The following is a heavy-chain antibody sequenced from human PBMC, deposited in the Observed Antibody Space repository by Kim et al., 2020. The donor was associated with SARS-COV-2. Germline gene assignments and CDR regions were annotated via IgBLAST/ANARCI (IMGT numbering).Heavy chain of an antibody. CDR2: INPNSGGT. CDR1: GYTFTGYY. Sequence: ASVKVSCKASGYTFTGYYMHWVRQAPGQGLEWMGRINPNSGGTNYAQKFQGRVTMTRDTSISTAYMELSRLRSDDTAVYYCAREGGTTSGWYPDDYWGLGTLVTVSS. V-gene: IGHV1-2*06. D-gene: IGHD6-19*01. CDR3: AREGGTTSGWYPDDY. J-gene: IGHJ4*02.